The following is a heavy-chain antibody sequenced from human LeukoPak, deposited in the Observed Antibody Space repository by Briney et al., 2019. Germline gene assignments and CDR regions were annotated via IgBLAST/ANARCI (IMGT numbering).Heavy chain of an antibody. CDR1: GFTFSHYW. J-gene: IGHJ5*02. V-gene: IGHV3-7*05. CDR3: AGDRGYGEA. Sequence: GGSLRLSCAASGFTFSHYWMSWVRQAPGKGLEWVANIKQDGSEKYYMDSVKGRFTISRDNAKNSLYLQINSLRAEDTAVYYCAGDRGYGEAWGQGTLVTVSS. CDR2: IKQDGSEK. D-gene: IGHD4-17*01.